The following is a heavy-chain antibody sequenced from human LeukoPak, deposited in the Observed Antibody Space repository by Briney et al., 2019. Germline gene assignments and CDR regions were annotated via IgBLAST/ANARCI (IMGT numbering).Heavy chain of an antibody. V-gene: IGHV4-59*01. CDR2: IYYSGST. D-gene: IGHD3-10*01. CDR1: GGSIISYY. Sequence: SETLSLTSTVPGGSIISYYWSWIRQPPGKGLEWIGYIYYSGSTNYNPSLKSRVTISVDTSKNQFSLKLSSVNAADTAVYYCARARSAGYFDYWGQGTLVTVSS. CDR3: ARARSAGYFDY. J-gene: IGHJ4*02.